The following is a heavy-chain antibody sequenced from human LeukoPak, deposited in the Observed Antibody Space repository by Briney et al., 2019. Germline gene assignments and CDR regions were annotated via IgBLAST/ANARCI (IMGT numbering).Heavy chain of an antibody. CDR2: IYGGGRS. Sequence: PSQTLSLTCTVSNVSISSGSHYWNWIRQPAGKGLEWIGRIYGGGRSNYNPSLRSRVTISVDTSKNQFSLRLSSVTATDTGVYYCASDHSGWLGLGYWGQGTLVSVSS. D-gene: IGHD6-19*01. CDR1: NVSISSGSHY. CDR3: ASDHSGWLGLGY. V-gene: IGHV4-61*02. J-gene: IGHJ4*02.